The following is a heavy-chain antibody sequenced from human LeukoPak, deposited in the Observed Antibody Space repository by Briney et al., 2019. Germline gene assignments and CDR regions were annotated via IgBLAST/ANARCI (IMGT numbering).Heavy chain of an antibody. CDR3: ARHPGVKIDY. V-gene: IGHV4-59*08. CDR1: GGSISSYY. J-gene: IGHJ4*02. D-gene: IGHD2-21*01. Sequence: PSETLSLTCTVSGGSISSYYWSWIRQPPGKGLEWIGYIYYSGSTNYNPSLKSRVTISVDTSKNQFSLKLSSVTAADTAVYYCARHPGVKIDYWGQGTLVTVSS. CDR2: IYYSGST.